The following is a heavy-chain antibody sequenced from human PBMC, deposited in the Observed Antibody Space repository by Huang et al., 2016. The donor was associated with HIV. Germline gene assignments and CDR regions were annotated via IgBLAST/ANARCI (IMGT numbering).Heavy chain of an antibody. Sequence: QVQLVQSGAEVKKPGASVKVSCRASGYTFISYGITWVRQPPGQGLEWMVWISPSYGYTNYAQQFQGRVTMTTDTSTNTVYMEVRSLRSDDTAVYYCARDLGTTVVPDGMDVWGQGTTVTVSS. CDR2: ISPSYGYT. J-gene: IGHJ6*02. V-gene: IGHV1-18*04. D-gene: IGHD4-17*01. CDR1: GYTFISYG. CDR3: ARDLGTTVVPDGMDV.